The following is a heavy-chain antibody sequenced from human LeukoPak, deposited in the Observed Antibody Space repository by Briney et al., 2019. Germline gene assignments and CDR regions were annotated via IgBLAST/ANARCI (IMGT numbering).Heavy chain of an antibody. CDR1: GFTFSSYE. V-gene: IGHV3-48*03. D-gene: IGHD2-2*01. CDR2: IGVSGSTM. Sequence: PGGSLRLSCAASGFTFSSYEMYWVRQAPGKGLEWVSYIGVSGSTMYYAESVKGRFTISRDNAKNSLYLQMNSLRAEDTAVYYCARERYCSSTSCPHGDLDYWGQGTLVSVSS. J-gene: IGHJ4*02. CDR3: ARERYCSSTSCPHGDLDY.